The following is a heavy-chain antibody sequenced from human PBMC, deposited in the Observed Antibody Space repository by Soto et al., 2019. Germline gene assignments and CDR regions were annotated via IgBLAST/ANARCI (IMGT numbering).Heavy chain of an antibody. Sequence: GESLKISCKGSGYSFTSYWIGWVRQMPGKGLEWMGIIYPGDSDTRYSPSFQGQVTISADKSISTAYLQWSSLKASDTAMYYCARHSPGYCSGGSCYSLYYYYGMDVWGQGTTVTVSS. D-gene: IGHD2-15*01. V-gene: IGHV5-51*01. CDR2: IYPGDSDT. CDR1: GYSFTSYW. J-gene: IGHJ6*02. CDR3: ARHSPGYCSGGSCYSLYYYYGMDV.